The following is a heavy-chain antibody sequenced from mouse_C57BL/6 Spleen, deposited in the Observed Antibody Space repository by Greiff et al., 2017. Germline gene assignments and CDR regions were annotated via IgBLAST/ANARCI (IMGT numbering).Heavy chain of an antibody. D-gene: IGHD1-1*01. J-gene: IGHJ2*01. CDR3: ARQGYYDRGYYFDY. Sequence: EVKLQESGGGLVQPGGSLKLSCAASGFTFSDYGMAWVRQAPRKGPEWVAFISNLAYSIYYADTVTGRFTISRENAKNTLYLEMSSLRSEDTAMYYCARQGYYDRGYYFDYWGQGTTLTVSS. V-gene: IGHV5-15*01. CDR1: GFTFSDYG. CDR2: ISNLAYSI.